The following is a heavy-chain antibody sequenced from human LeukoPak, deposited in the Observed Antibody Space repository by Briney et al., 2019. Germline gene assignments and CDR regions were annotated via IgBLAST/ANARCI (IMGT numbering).Heavy chain of an antibody. D-gene: IGHD3-3*01. CDR1: GFTFSSYA. CDR2: ISGSGGST. V-gene: IGHV3-23*01. Sequence: GGSLRLSCAASGFTFSSYAMSWVRQAPGKGLEWVSAISGSGGSTYYADSVKGRFTISRDNSKNTLYLQMNSLRAEDTAVYYCAKDPVLRFLEWLSPYNWSDPWGQGTLVTVSS. J-gene: IGHJ5*02. CDR3: AKDPVLRFLEWLSPYNWSDP.